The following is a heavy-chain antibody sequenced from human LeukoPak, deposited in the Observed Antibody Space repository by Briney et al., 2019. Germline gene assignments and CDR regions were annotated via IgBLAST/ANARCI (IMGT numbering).Heavy chain of an antibody. CDR3: ARDDYYDSSGYYDC. Sequence: GGSLRLSCAASGFTFSSYGMHWVRQAPGKGLEWVAVIWYDGSNKYYADSVKGRFTISRDNSKNTLYLQMNSLRAEDTAVYYCARDDYYDSSGYYDCWGQGTLVTVSS. V-gene: IGHV3-33*01. CDR1: GFTFSSYG. D-gene: IGHD3-22*01. J-gene: IGHJ4*02. CDR2: IWYDGSNK.